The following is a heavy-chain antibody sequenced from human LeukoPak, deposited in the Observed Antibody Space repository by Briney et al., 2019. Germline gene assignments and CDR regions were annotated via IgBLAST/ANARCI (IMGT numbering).Heavy chain of an antibody. Sequence: PGGSLRLSCAASGFTFSNYWMSSVRQAPGKGLEWVANINQDGSEKNYVDSVKGRFTISRDNAKNSLYLQMNSLRAEDTAVYYCARIPEWRNYLDYWGQGTLVTVSS. D-gene: IGHD3-3*01. CDR3: ARIPEWRNYLDY. CDR1: GFTFSNYW. V-gene: IGHV3-7*01. CDR2: INQDGSEK. J-gene: IGHJ4*02.